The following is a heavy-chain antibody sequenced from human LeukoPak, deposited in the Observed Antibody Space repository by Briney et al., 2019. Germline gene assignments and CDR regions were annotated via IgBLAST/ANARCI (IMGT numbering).Heavy chain of an antibody. CDR2: ISSSSSTK. CDR1: GFTFSSYS. D-gene: IGHD1-26*01. V-gene: IGHV3-48*04. J-gene: IGHJ4*02. Sequence: GGSLRLSCAASGFTFSSYSMNWVRQAPGKGLEWVSFISSSSSTKYYADSVKGRFTISRDNAKNSLYLQMNSLRAEDTAVYYCARDRGGSYSAIDYWGQGTLVTVSS. CDR3: ARDRGGSYSAIDY.